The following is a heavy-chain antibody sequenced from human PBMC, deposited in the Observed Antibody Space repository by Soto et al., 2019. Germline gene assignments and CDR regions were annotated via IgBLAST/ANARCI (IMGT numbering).Heavy chain of an antibody. CDR1: GGSISSYY. CDR2: IYYSGST. V-gene: IGHV4-59*01. D-gene: IGHD3-3*01. J-gene: IGHJ5*02. Sequence: SSETLSLTCTVSGGSISSYYWSWIRQPPGKGLEWIGYIYYSGSTNYNPSLKSRVTISVDTSKNQFSLKLSSVTAADTAVYYCARDSNYDFWSPYNWFDPWGQGTLVTVSS. CDR3: ARDSNYDFWSPYNWFDP.